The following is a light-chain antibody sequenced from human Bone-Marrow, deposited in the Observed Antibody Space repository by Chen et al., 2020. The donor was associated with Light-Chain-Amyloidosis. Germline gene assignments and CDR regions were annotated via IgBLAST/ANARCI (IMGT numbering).Light chain of an antibody. J-gene: IGLJ1*01. Sequence: QSALTQPRSVSGSPGQAVAISCTGTSSDVGGYNYVSWYQQHPGKAPKLIIYGVSERPSGVPDRFAGSKSGNTASLPISGLQAEDEADYYCCSYAGTYTFFVFGTGTKVTVL. V-gene: IGLV2-11*01. CDR1: SSDVGGYNY. CDR3: CSYAGTYTFFV. CDR2: GVS.